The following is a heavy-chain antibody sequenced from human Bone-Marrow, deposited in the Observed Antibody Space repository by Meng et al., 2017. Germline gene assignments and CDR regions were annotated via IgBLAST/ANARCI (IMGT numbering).Heavy chain of an antibody. Sequence: QVQLVQSGAEVKKHGASVKVTCKASGSTFTSYGITWVRQAPEQGLEWMGWISGYNGNTNYAQKLQGRVTMTTDTSTSTAYMELRSLRSDDTAVYYCARDLTWITMVRGVNDAFDIWGQGTMVTVSS. CDR2: ISGYNGNT. D-gene: IGHD3-10*01. CDR1: GSTFTSYG. V-gene: IGHV1-18*01. J-gene: IGHJ3*02. CDR3: ARDLTWITMVRGVNDAFDI.